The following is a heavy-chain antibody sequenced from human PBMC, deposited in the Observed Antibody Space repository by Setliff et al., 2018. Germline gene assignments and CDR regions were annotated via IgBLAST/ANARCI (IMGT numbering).Heavy chain of an antibody. CDR1: GFTFSSYG. V-gene: IGHV3-30*02. D-gene: IGHD2-15*01. Sequence: GGSLRLSCAASGFTFSSYGMHWVRQAPGKGLEWVAFIRYDGSNKDYADSVKGRFTISRDNSKNAVYLQMNSLRAEDTAEYYCARGVVVVVAATSNYFDPWGQGILVTVSS. CDR2: IRYDGSNK. J-gene: IGHJ5*02. CDR3: ARGVVVVVAATSNYFDP.